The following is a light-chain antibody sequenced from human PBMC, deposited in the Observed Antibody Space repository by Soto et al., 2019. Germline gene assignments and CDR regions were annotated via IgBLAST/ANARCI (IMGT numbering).Light chain of an antibody. CDR3: QQYNSYSWT. Sequence: EIVLTQSPGTLSLSPGERATLSCRASQTLSSGYLAWYQQKPGQAPRILIYAASSRATGIPDRFSGSGSGTEFTLTISSLQPDDFATYYCQQYNSYSWTFGQGTKVDI. CDR2: AAS. V-gene: IGKV3-20*01. J-gene: IGKJ1*01. CDR1: QTLSSGY.